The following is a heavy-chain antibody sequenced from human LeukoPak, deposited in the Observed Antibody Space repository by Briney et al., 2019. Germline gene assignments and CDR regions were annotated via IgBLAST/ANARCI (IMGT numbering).Heavy chain of an antibody. D-gene: IGHD2-21*02. CDR2: IYYSGST. J-gene: IGHJ5*02. Sequence: SETLSLTCTVSGRSISSSSYYWGWIRQPPGKGLEWIGSIYYSGSTNYNPSLKSRVTISVDTSKNQFSLKLSSVTAADTAVYYCARTAAYCGGDCFFDPWGQGTLVTVSS. CDR3: ARTAAYCGGDCFFDP. CDR1: GRSISSSSYY. V-gene: IGHV4-39*07.